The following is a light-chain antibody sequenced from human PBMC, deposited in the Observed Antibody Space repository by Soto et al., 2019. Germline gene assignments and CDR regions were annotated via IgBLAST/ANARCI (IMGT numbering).Light chain of an antibody. CDR3: QQYNNWPIT. CDR2: GAS. V-gene: IGKV3-15*01. Sequence: DIVLTQSPATLSLSPGERATLSCRASQSVSSNLAWYQHKPGQAPRLLISGASTKATGIPARFSGSGSGTEFTLTISSLQSEDFAVYYCQQYNNWPITFGQGTRLEI. J-gene: IGKJ5*01. CDR1: QSVSSN.